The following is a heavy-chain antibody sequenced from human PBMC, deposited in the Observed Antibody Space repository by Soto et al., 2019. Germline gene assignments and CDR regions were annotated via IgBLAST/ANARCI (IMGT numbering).Heavy chain of an antibody. CDR2: IYSRGSP. V-gene: IGHV4-39*01. J-gene: IGHJ4*02. Sequence: QLQLQESGPGLVKPSDTLSLTCTVSGGSISSSSYYWGWIRQPPGKGLEWIGSIYSRGSPYYNPSLKSRVTXXVXTLXNPFSLKLSSVTAADTAVYYCSRRSRHRSGWYFAYWGQGTLVTVSS. D-gene: IGHD6-19*01. CDR3: SRRSRHRSGWYFAY. CDR1: GGSISSSSYY.